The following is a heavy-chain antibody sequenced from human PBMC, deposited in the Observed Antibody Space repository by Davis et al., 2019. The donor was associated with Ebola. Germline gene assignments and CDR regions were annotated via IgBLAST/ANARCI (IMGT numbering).Heavy chain of an antibody. CDR3: AKQSGSYYYDSSGYKALDY. CDR1: GGSFSGYY. CDR2: INHSGST. Sequence: PGGSLRLSCAVYGGSFSGYYWSWIRQPPGKGLEWIGEINHSGSTNYNPSLKSRVTISVDTSKNQFSLKLSSVTAADTAVYYCAKQSGSYYYDSSGYKALDYWGQGTLVTVSS. J-gene: IGHJ4*02. V-gene: IGHV4-34*01. D-gene: IGHD3-22*01.